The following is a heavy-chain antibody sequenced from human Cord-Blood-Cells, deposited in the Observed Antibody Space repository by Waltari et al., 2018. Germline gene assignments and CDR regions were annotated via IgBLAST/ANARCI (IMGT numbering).Heavy chain of an antibody. D-gene: IGHD3-3*01. CDR3: ARDHDDDFWSGYYAFDI. V-gene: IGHV3-21*01. CDR2: ISSSSSYI. CDR1: GFTFSSYS. J-gene: IGHJ3*02. Sequence: EVQLVESGGGLVKHGGSLRLSCAASGFTFSSYSMNWVRQAPGKGLEWVSSISSSSSYIYYADSVKGRFTISRDNAKNSLYLQMNSLRAEDTAVYYCARDHDDDFWSGYYAFDIWGQGTMVTVSS.